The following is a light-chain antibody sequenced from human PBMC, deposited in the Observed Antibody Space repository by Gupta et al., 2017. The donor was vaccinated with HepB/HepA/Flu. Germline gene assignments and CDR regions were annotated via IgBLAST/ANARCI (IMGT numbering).Light chain of an antibody. CDR3: QSYDSRLSAYV. CDR2: GNT. V-gene: IGLV1-40*01. CDR1: SSNIGTPYG. J-gene: IGLJ1*01. Sequence: QSVLPQPPSVSGAPGQRVTISCTGSSSNIGTPYGVHWYQQFPGTAPKLLIYGNTNRPSGVPDRFSGSKSGTSASLAITGLQAEDEADYYCQSYDSRLSAYVFGTGTTVAVL.